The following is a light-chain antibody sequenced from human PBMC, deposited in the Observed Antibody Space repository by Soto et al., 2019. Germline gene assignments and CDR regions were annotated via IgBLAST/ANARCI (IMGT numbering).Light chain of an antibody. CDR1: SSNIGSNT. V-gene: IGLV1-44*01. Sequence: QSVLTQPPSASGTPGQRFTISCSGSSSNIGSNTVSWYQQLPGTAPRLLIYTNNRRPSGVPDRFSGSKSGTSASLAISGLQSEDEADYYCATWDDILSGWVFGGGTKLTVL. CDR3: ATWDDILSGWV. CDR2: TNN. J-gene: IGLJ3*02.